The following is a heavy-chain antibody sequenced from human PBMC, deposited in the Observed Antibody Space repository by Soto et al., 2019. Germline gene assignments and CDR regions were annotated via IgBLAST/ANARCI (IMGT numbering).Heavy chain of an antibody. J-gene: IGHJ6*03. CDR1: GYTFTSYD. CDR3: ARGGSGWPTYYYYYMDG. D-gene: IGHD6-19*01. CDR2: MNPNSGNT. Sequence: ASVKVSCKASGYTFTSYDINWVRQATGQGLEWMGWMNPNSGNTGYAQKFQGRVTMTRNTSISTAYMELSSLRSEDTAVYYCARGGSGWPTYYYYYMDGWAKGNTVTFSS. V-gene: IGHV1-8*01.